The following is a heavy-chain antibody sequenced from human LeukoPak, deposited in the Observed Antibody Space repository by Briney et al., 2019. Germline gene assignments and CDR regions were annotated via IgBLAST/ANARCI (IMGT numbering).Heavy chain of an antibody. CDR2: INHSGST. J-gene: IGHJ4*02. V-gene: IGHV4-34*01. CDR3: ARGANSPFY. Sequence: SETLSLTCAVYGGSFSGYYWNWIRQPPGKGLEWIGEINHSGSTNYNPSLKSRVTISVDTSKNQFSLKLSSVTAADTAVYYCARGANSPFYWGQGTLVTVSS. CDR1: GGSFSGYY. D-gene: IGHD2-21*01.